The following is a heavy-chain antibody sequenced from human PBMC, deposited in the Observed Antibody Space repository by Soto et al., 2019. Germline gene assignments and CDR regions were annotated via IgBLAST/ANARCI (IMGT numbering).Heavy chain of an antibody. CDR1: GFTFSSYA. CDR2: ISGSGGST. J-gene: IGHJ5*02. Sequence: EVQLLESGGGLVQPGGSLRLSCAASGFTFSSYAMSWVRQAPGKGLEWVSAISGSGGSTYYADSVKGRFTISRDNSKNTLYLQMNSLRAEDTAVYYCATRPHPSITGTTLSWFDPWGQGTLVTVSS. CDR3: ATRPHPSITGTTLSWFDP. V-gene: IGHV3-23*01. D-gene: IGHD1-7*01.